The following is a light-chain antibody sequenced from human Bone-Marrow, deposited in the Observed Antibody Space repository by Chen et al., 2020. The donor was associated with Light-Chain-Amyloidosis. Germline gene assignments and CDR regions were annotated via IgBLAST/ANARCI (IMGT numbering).Light chain of an antibody. Sequence: SYVLTQPSSGSVAPGQTATIACGGNNIGSTSVPWYQQTPGQAPLLVVYDDSDRPSGIPARLSGSNSGNTDTLTISRVEAGDEADYYCQVWDRSSDRPVFGGGTKLTVL. V-gene: IGLV3-21*02. J-gene: IGLJ3*02. CDR3: QVWDRSSDRPV. CDR2: DDS. CDR1: NIGSTS.